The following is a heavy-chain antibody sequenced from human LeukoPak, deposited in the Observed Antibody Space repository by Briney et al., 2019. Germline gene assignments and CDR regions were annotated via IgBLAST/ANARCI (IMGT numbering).Heavy chain of an antibody. CDR3: ARDRHCANGVCHNSAGMDV. CDR1: GFSSSDYH. J-gene: IGHJ6*02. V-gene: IGHV3-11*01. D-gene: IGHD2-8*01. Sequence: GGSLRLSCAGSGFSSSDYHMSWIRQAPGKGLEWVSYISGSGSTIYYADSVKGRFTISRDNAKNSLYLQVNSLRAEDTAVYYCARDRHCANGVCHNSAGMDVWGQGTTVTVSS. CDR2: ISGSGSTI.